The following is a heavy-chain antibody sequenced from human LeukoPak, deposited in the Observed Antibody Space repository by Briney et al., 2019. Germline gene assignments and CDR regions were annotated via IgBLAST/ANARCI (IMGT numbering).Heavy chain of an antibody. CDR3: AKANEYSSSSGVFDY. CDR1: GFTFSTYA. V-gene: IGHV3-23*01. D-gene: IGHD6-6*01. Sequence: QPGGSLRLSCATSGFTFSTYAMTWVRQAPGKGLEWVSAISGSGGSTYYADSVKGRFTISRDNSKNTLYLQMNSLRAEDTAVYYCAKANEYSSSSGVFDYWGQGTLVTVSS. J-gene: IGHJ4*02. CDR2: ISGSGGST.